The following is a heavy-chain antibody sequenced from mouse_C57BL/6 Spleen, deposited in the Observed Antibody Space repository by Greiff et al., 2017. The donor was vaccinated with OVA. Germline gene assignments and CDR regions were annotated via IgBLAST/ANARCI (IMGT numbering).Heavy chain of an antibody. V-gene: IGHV1-76*01. CDR1: GYTFTDYY. Sequence: VQLQQSGAELVRPGASVKLSCKASGYTFTDYYINWVKQRPGQGLEWIARIYPGSGNTYYNEKFKGKATLTAEKSSSTAYMQLSSLTSEDSAVYFCARSSAQATSAWFAYWGQGTLVTVSA. J-gene: IGHJ3*01. CDR2: IYPGSGNT. D-gene: IGHD3-2*02. CDR3: ARSSAQATSAWFAY.